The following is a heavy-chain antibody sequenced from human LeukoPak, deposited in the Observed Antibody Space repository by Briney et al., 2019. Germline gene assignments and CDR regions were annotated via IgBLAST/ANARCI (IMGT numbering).Heavy chain of an antibody. Sequence: ASVRDSRKASGYTFTSYYMYWVRQAPGQGLEWMGIINPSGGSTSYAQKFQGRVTMTRDTSTSTVYMELSSLRSEDTAVYYCARSLGPMVRGVIGNYFDYWGQGTLVTVSS. CDR2: INPSGGST. CDR3: ARSLGPMVRGVIGNYFDY. CDR1: GYTFTSYY. V-gene: IGHV1-46*01. J-gene: IGHJ4*02. D-gene: IGHD3-10*01.